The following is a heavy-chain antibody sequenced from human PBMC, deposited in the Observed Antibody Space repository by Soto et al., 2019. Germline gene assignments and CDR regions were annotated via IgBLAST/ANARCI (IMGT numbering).Heavy chain of an antibody. V-gene: IGHV3-15*01. CDR1: GFTFSNAL. CDR2: IKSETDGVTT. Sequence: PGGSLRLSCAASGFTFSNALMSWVRQSPGKGLEWVGRIKSETDGVTTDYAAPVKGRFTISRDDSKNTLYLQMNSLKTEDTAVYYCTTVIAARSPTYYYGMDVWGQGTTVTVSS. J-gene: IGHJ6*02. CDR3: TTVIAARSPTYYYGMDV. D-gene: IGHD6-6*01.